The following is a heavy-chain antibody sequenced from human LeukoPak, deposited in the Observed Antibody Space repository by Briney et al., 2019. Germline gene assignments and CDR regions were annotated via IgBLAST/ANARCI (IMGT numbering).Heavy chain of an antibody. V-gene: IGHV3-30-3*01. CDR1: GFTFSSYA. CDR3: ARDPNTSGYYHPFDY. J-gene: IGHJ4*02. D-gene: IGHD3-22*01. CDR2: TSYDGTNK. Sequence: GGSLRLSCAASGFTFSSYAVHWVRQAPGKGLEWVAVTSYDGTNKNYADSVKGRFSISRGNSKNTLYLQMNSLRAEDTAVYYCARDPNTSGYYHPFDYWGQGTLVTVSS.